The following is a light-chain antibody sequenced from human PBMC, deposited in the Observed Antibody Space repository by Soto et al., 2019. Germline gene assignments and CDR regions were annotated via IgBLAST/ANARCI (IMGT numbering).Light chain of an antibody. Sequence: DIQMTQSPSSLSASVGDRVTITCQASQDISNYLNWYQQKPGKAPKLLIYDACNLETGVPSRFSGSGSGTDFTLTISSLQPEDIATDYCQQYDNLPPTVGQGTRLEIK. V-gene: IGKV1-33*01. CDR1: QDISNY. CDR3: QQYDNLPPT. J-gene: IGKJ5*01. CDR2: DAC.